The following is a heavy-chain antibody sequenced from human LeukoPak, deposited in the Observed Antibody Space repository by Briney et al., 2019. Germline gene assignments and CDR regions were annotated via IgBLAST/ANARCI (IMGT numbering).Heavy chain of an antibody. CDR1: GGSISSSSYY. CDR3: ARQGIVATMGRFDP. CDR2: IYYSGST. J-gene: IGHJ5*02. Sequence: PSETLSLTCTVSGGSISSSSYYWGWIRQPPGKGLEWIGSIYYSGSTYYNPSLKSRVTISVDTSKNQFSLKLSSVTAADTAVYYCARQGIVATMGRFDPWGQGTLVTVSS. D-gene: IGHD5-12*01. V-gene: IGHV4-39*01.